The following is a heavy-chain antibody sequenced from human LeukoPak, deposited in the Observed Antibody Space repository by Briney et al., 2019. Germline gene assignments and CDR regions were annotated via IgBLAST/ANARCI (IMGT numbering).Heavy chain of an antibody. CDR3: ARDRSGWPVDY. D-gene: IGHD6-19*01. CDR2: ISSSSSYI. J-gene: IGHJ4*02. V-gene: IGHV3-21*01. Sequence: GGSLRLSCAASGFTFSSYSMNWIRQAPGKGLEWVSSISSSSSYIYYADSVKGRFTISRDNAKNLLYLQMNSLRAEDTAVYYCARDRSGWPVDYWGQGTLVTVSS. CDR1: GFTFSSYS.